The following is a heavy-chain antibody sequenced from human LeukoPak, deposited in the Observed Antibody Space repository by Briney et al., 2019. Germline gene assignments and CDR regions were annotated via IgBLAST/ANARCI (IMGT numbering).Heavy chain of an antibody. D-gene: IGHD3-22*01. CDR3: ARVAYGSSGYYADY. V-gene: IGHV4-39*07. J-gene: IGHJ4*02. Sequence: PSETLSLTCTVSGGSISSSSYYWGWIRQPPGKGLEWIGSIYYSGSTYYNPSLKSRVTISVDTSKNQFSLKLSSVTAADTAVYYCARVAYGSSGYYADYWGQGTLVTVSS. CDR2: IYYSGST. CDR1: GGSISSSSYY.